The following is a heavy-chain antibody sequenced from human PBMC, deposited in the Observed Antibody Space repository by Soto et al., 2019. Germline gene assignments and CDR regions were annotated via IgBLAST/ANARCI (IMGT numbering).Heavy chain of an antibody. D-gene: IGHD3-22*01. V-gene: IGHV1-3*01. J-gene: IGHJ4*02. Sequence: XXAKASCKASHYAFTRFNIHCVRQAPGQRLEWMGWINAGNGNTKYSQKFQGRVTFTRDTSANTAYMELSRLISEDTAVYYCARQKDYDDCLDLWGQGTLVTVSS. CDR3: ARQKDYDDCLDL. CDR1: HYAFTRFN. CDR2: INAGNGNT.